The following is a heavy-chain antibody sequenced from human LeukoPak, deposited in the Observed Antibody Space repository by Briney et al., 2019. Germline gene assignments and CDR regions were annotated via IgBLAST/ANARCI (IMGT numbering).Heavy chain of an antibody. D-gene: IGHD5-18*01. Sequence: NLSETLSLTCTVSGGSISSSSYYWGWIRQPPGKGLEWIGSIYYSGSTNYNPSLKSRVTISVDTSKNQFSLKLSSVTAADTAVYYCARDPRGYSYGYDYWGQGTLVTVSS. CDR2: IYYSGST. CDR1: GGSISSSSYY. V-gene: IGHV4-39*07. J-gene: IGHJ4*02. CDR3: ARDPRGYSYGYDY.